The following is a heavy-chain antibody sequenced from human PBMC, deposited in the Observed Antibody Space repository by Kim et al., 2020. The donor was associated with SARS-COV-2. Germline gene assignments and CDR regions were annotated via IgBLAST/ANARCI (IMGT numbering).Heavy chain of an antibody. CDR2: IYYTGST. CDR3: ARQLFTGQLWLHYFDY. Sequence: SETLSLTCRVSGDAISSSPYCWGWIRQAPGKGLEWIGSIYYTGSTYYNPSLKSRVTTSVDTSDNLFSLKLSSVTAADTAVYYCARQLFTGQLWLHYFDYWGHGTLVTVSS. V-gene: IGHV4-39*01. CDR1: GDAISSSPYC. J-gene: IGHJ4*01. D-gene: IGHD5-18*01.